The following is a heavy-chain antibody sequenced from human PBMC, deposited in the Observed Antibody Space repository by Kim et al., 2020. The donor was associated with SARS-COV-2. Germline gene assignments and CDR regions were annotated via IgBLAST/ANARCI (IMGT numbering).Heavy chain of an antibody. CDR1: VFTFSSYE. V-gene: IGHV3-48*03. CDR3: ALLLKGIPYY. D-gene: IGHD6-13*01. CDR2: ISSSGSTI. Sequence: GGSLRLSCAASVFTFSSYEMNWVRQAPGKGLEWVSYISSSGSTIYYADSVKGRFTISRDNAKNSLYLQMNSLRAEDTAVYYCALLLKGIPYYWGQGTLVTVSS. J-gene: IGHJ4*02.